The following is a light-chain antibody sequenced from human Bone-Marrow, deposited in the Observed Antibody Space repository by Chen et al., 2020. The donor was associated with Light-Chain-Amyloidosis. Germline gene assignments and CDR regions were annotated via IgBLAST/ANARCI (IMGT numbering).Light chain of an antibody. V-gene: IGKV3-20*01. CDR1: QTISSNY. J-gene: IGKJ4*01. Sequence: EIVLTQSPGTLSLSPGEGDNLSCRASQTISSNYLTWYQQKFGQAPRLLIYGSSSRATGIPDRFTGSGSGTDFTHTINRLEPEDFAMYYCQQYGTSPLTFGGGTKVEIK. CDR2: GSS. CDR3: QQYGTSPLT.